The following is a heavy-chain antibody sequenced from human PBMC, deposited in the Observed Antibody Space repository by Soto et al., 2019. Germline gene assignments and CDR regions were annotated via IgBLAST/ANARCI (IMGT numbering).Heavy chain of an antibody. CDR2: IDPQNGVA. D-gene: IGHD5-12*01. CDR3: ARDRVEMATIGRPPGY. J-gene: IGHJ4*02. CDR1: GYNFVDHY. Sequence: GASVKVSCKASGYNFVDHYIHWLRQTPGQGFEWMGYIDPQNGVARLSQNFKYRVIMTSDTSITTVFMQMSSLRAEDTAVYYCARDRVEMATIGRPPGYWGQGTPVTVSS. V-gene: IGHV1-2*02.